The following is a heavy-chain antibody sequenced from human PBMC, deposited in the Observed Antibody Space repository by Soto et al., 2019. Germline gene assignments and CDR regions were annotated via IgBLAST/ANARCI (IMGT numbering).Heavy chain of an antibody. J-gene: IGHJ4*02. Sequence: EVQLLDSGGGLVQPGGSLRLSCAASGLTFSNYVMCWVRQAPGRGLEWVSGISGSGGVTSYADSVKGRFSISRDNSNNTLYLQMNSLRAEDTASYYCAKDLELLKVVVRAADCWDQGNLVTVSS. D-gene: IGHD2-15*01. CDR1: GLTFSNYV. V-gene: IGHV3-23*01. CDR3: AKDLELLKVVVRAADC. CDR2: ISGSGGVT.